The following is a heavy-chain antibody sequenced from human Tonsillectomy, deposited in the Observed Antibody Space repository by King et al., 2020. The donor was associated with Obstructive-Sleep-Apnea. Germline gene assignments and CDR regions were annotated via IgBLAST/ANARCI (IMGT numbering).Heavy chain of an antibody. J-gene: IGHJ3*02. Sequence: TLKESGPTLVKPTQTLTLTCTFSGCSLSTSGVGVGWIRQPPGKALEWLARIYWDDDKSYSPSLKNRVTITRDTSKNQMVLTMTNMDPVDTATYYCAHRARGDAFDIWGQGTMVTVSS. CDR2: IYWDDDK. CDR1: GCSLSTSGVG. D-gene: IGHD3-10*01. V-gene: IGHV2-5*02. CDR3: AHRARGDAFDI.